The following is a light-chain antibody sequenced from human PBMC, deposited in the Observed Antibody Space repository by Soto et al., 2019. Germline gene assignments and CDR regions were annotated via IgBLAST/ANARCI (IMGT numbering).Light chain of an antibody. V-gene: IGKV1-5*03. J-gene: IGKJ2*01. CDR1: QSISSW. CDR3: QQYNSYSPMYT. CDR2: KAS. Sequence: DIQMTQSPSTLSASVGDRVTITCRASQSISSWLAWYQQKPGKAPKLLIYKASSLESGVPSRFSGSGSGTKFTLTISSLQPDDFATYYCQQYNSYSPMYTFCQGNKLEIK.